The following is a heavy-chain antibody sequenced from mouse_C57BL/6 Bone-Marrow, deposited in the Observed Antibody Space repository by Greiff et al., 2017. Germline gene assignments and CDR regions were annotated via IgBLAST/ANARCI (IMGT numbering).Heavy chain of an antibody. Sequence: EQLQQPGAELVMPGASVKLSCKASGYTFTSYWMHWVKQRPGQGLEWIGEIDPSDSYTNYNQKFKGKSTLTVDKSSSTAYMQLSSLTSEDSAVYYCARYGIYYGWMDYWGQGTSVTVSS. D-gene: IGHD2-2*01. CDR1: GYTFTSYW. V-gene: IGHV1-69*01. CDR2: IDPSDSYT. CDR3: ARYGIYYGWMDY. J-gene: IGHJ4*01.